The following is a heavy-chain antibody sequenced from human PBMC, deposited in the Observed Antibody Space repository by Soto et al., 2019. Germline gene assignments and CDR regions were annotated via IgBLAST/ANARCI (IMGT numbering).Heavy chain of an antibody. CDR2: ISGSGGST. Sequence: GGSLRLSCAASGFTFSSYAMSWVRQAPGKGLEWVSAISGSGGSTYYADSVKGRFTISRDNSKNTLYLQMNSLRAEDTAVYYCAKGRSPAGDYDYVWGSYKEAYYYGMDVWGQGTTVTVSS. CDR3: AKGRSPAGDYDYVWGSYKEAYYYGMDV. CDR1: GFTFSSYA. V-gene: IGHV3-23*01. J-gene: IGHJ6*02. D-gene: IGHD3-16*01.